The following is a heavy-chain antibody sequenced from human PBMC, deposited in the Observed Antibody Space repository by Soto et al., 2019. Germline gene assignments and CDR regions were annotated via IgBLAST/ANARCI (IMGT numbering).Heavy chain of an antibody. CDR2: IYLTGST. Sequence: SETLSSPCAVSSSSFTSNKCWTCVRQPPGQGLEWIGEIYLTGSTNYNPSLKSRVTISLDKSENHFSLKVTSLTAADTAVYYCASRDPGTSVDYWGQGTLVTVSS. CDR3: ASRDPGTSVDY. D-gene: IGHD1-7*01. J-gene: IGHJ4*02. CDR1: SSSFTSNKC. V-gene: IGHV4-4*02.